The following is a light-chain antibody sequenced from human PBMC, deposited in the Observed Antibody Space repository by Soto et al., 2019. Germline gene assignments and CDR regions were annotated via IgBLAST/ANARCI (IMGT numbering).Light chain of an antibody. CDR1: QGISNY. Sequence: DIQMTQSPSSLSASEGDRVTITCRASQGISNYLAWYQQKPGKVPKLLIYAASTLQSGVPSRFIGSGSGTDFTLTISSLQPEDAATYYCQKYVDAPKTFGQGTKLEIK. CDR3: QKYVDAPKT. CDR2: AAS. J-gene: IGKJ2*01. V-gene: IGKV1-27*01.